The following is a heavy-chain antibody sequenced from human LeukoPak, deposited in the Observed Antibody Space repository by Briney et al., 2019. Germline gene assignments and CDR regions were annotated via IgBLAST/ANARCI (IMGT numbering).Heavy chain of an antibody. Sequence: PGRSLRLSCAASGFTFSSYGMHWVRQAPGKGLEWVAVIWYDGSNKYYADSVKGRFTISRDNSKNTLCLQMNSLRAEDTAVYYCARGTYSTDYWGQGTLVTVSS. CDR2: IWYDGSNK. V-gene: IGHV3-33*01. J-gene: IGHJ4*02. CDR3: ARGTYSTDY. D-gene: IGHD2-2*01. CDR1: GFTFSSYG.